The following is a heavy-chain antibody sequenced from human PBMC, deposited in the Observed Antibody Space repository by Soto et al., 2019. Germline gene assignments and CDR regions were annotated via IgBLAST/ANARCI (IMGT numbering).Heavy chain of an antibody. D-gene: IGHD3-22*01. CDR1: GYTFTSYG. Sequence: ASVKVSCKASGYTFTSYGISWVRQAPGQGLEWMGWISAYNGNTNYAQKLQGRVTMTTDTSTSTAYMELRSLRSDDTAVYYCARDRLHITMIVALEDYWGQGTLVTVSS. J-gene: IGHJ4*02. CDR3: ARDRLHITMIVALEDY. V-gene: IGHV1-18*01. CDR2: ISAYNGNT.